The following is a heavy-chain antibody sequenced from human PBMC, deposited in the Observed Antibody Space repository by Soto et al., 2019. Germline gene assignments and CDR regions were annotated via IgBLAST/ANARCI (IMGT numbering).Heavy chain of an antibody. CDR3: VRDRGCSGGSCYSKVMDV. J-gene: IGHJ6*02. D-gene: IGHD2-15*01. CDR2: ISSSTGYT. CDR1: GFTFSSYS. Sequence: EVQLVESGGGLVKPGGSLRLSCAASGFTFSSYSMNWVRQAPGKGLEWVSYISSSTGYTYYADSVKGRFTISRDNAKNSLYLQMNSLRAEDTAVYYCVRDRGCSGGSCYSKVMDVWGQGTTVTVSS. V-gene: IGHV3-21*02.